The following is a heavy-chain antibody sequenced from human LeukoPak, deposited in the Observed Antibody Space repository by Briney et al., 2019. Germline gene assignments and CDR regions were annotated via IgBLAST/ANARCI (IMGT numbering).Heavy chain of an antibody. CDR1: GFTVSSNY. CDR3: ARDRIAVAGTPPYYYYYYMDV. CDR2: IYSGGST. V-gene: IGHV3-66*01. D-gene: IGHD6-19*01. Sequence: GGSLRLSCAASGFTVSSNYMSWVRQAPGKGLEWDSVIYSGGSTYYADSVKGRFTISRDNSKNTLYLQMNSLRAEDTAVYYCARDRIAVAGTPPYYYYYYMDVWGKGTTVTISS. J-gene: IGHJ6*03.